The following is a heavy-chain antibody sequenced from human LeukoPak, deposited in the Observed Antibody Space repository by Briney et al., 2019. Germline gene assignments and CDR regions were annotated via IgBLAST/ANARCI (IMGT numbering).Heavy chain of an antibody. V-gene: IGHV4-59*01. CDR3: ARDLGELGHSQGLFDY. CDR2: IYYSGST. D-gene: IGHD1/OR15-1a*01. J-gene: IGHJ4*01. Sequence: SETLSLTCTVSGGSISSYYWSWIRQPPGKGLEWIGYIYYSGSTNYNPSLKSRVTISVDTSKNQFSLKLSSVTAADTAVYYCARDLGELGHSQGLFDYWGQGTLVTVTS. CDR1: GGSISSYY.